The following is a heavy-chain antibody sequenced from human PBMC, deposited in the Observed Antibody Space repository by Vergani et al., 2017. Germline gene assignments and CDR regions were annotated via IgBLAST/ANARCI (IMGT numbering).Heavy chain of an antibody. CDR1: GFTFSSYS. Sequence: EVQLLESGGGLVKPGGSLRLSCAASGFTFSSYSMNWVRQAPGKGLEWVSSISSSSSYIYYADSVKGRFTISRDNAKNSLYLQMNSLRAEDTAVYYCARDGAAGKGYYYYYYMDVWGKGTTVTVSS. D-gene: IGHD6-13*01. J-gene: IGHJ6*03. V-gene: IGHV3-21*01. CDR3: ARDGAAGKGYYYYYYMDV. CDR2: ISSSSSYI.